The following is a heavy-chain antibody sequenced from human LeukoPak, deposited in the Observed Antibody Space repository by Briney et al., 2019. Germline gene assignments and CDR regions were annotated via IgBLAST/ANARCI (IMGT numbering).Heavy chain of an antibody. Sequence: ASVKVSCKASGYTFTSYGISWVRQAPGQGLEWMGWISAYNGNTNYAQKLQGRVTMTTDTSTSTACMELRSLRSDDTAVYYCARDRIRRWFDPWGQRTLVTVSS. V-gene: IGHV1-18*01. CDR2: ISAYNGNT. CDR1: GYTFTSYG. J-gene: IGHJ5*02. CDR3: ARDRIRRWFDP. D-gene: IGHD2-21*01.